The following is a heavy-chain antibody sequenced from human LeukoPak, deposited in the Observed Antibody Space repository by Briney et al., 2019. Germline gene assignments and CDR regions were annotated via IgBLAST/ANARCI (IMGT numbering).Heavy chain of an antibody. J-gene: IGHJ4*02. CDR2: IKEDGSEK. D-gene: IGHD3-9*01. CDR3: ARAEGGYDILTGYFPDY. CDR1: GFTFSRYW. V-gene: IGHV3-7*01. Sequence: GGSLRLSCAASGFTFSRYWMTWFRQAPGKGLEWVASIKEDGSEKYSVDSVKGRFTISRDNAKNSLFLQMNSLRAEDTAVYYCARAEGGYDILTGYFPDYWGQGTLVTVSS.